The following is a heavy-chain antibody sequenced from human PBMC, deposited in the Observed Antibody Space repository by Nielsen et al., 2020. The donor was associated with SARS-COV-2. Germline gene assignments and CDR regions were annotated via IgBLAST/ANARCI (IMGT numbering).Heavy chain of an antibody. V-gene: IGHV3-48*04. D-gene: IGHD6-13*01. J-gene: IGHJ5*02. CDR1: GFTFSSYS. CDR3: ARGGIAAAGTQFDP. CDR2: ISSSSSTI. Sequence: GESLKISCAASGFTFSSYSMNWVRQAPGKGLEWVSYISSSSSTIYYADSVKGRFTISRDNAKNSLYLQMNSLRAEDTALYHCARGGIAAAGTQFDPWGQGTLVTVSS.